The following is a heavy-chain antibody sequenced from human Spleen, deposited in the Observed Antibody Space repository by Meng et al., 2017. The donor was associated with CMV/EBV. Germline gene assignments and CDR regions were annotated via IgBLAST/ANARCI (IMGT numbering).Heavy chain of an antibody. Sequence: QGQVVQSVSEVKKPGASVKVSCKASRYTFYGYYMHWVRQAPGQGREWMGWINPNSGGTNYAQRFQGRVTMTRDTSISTAYMELSRLRSDDTAVYYCARDSKVWWELDDWGQGTLVTVSS. J-gene: IGHJ4*02. CDR1: RYTFYGYY. CDR3: ARDSKVWWELDD. V-gene: IGHV1-2*02. CDR2: INPNSGGT. D-gene: IGHD1-26*01.